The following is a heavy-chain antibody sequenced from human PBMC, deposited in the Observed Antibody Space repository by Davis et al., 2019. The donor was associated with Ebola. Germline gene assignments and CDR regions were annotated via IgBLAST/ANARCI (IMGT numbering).Heavy chain of an antibody. CDR3: ARGGYYDSSGYSHDAFDI. Sequence: AGSLRLSCPASGFISSTYSMNWVRQAPGKGLEWVSSISSRSYYIYYSDSLKGRFTISRDNARNSVYLQMNSLRAEDTAVYYCARGGYYDSSGYSHDAFDIWGQGTMVSVSS. CDR1: GFISSTYS. CDR2: ISSRSYYI. J-gene: IGHJ3*02. V-gene: IGHV3-21*01. D-gene: IGHD3-22*01.